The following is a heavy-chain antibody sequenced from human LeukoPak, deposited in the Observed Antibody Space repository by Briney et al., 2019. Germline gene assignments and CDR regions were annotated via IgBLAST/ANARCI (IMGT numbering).Heavy chain of an antibody. CDR1: GFTFSKYD. Sequence: GGSLRLSCAASGFTFSKYDLSWVRQAPGKGLECVSAIDRGVGSTYYADSVKGRFTISRDNSKNTLYLQMNNLRVDDTAVYYCAKKGQADDGGKPDWGQGTLVTVSS. V-gene: IGHV3-23*01. CDR2: IDRGVGST. J-gene: IGHJ4*02. CDR3: AKKGQADDGGKPD.